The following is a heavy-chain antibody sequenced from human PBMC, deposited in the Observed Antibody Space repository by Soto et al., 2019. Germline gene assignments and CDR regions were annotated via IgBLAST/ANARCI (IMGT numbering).Heavy chain of an antibody. D-gene: IGHD3-22*01. CDR2: IYYSGST. CDR3: ARRNSSGGYYYGMDV. J-gene: IGHJ6*02. V-gene: IGHV4-59*01. CDR1: GGSFSGYY. Sequence: SETLSLTCAVNGGSGGSFSGYYWSWIRQPPGKGLEWIGYIYYSGSTNYNPSLKSRVTISVDTSKNQFSLKLSSVTAADTAVYYCARRNSSGGYYYGMDVWGQGTTVTVSS.